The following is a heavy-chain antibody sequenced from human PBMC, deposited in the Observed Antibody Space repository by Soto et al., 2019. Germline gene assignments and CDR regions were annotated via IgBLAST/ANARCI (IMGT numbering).Heavy chain of an antibody. J-gene: IGHJ4*02. CDR1: GFTFSSYW. Sequence: HPGGSLRLSCAASGFTFSSYWMSWVRQAPGKGLEWVANIKQDGSEKYYVDSVKGRFTISRDNAKNSLYLQMNSLRAEDTAVYYCARDWSSEGYDYNYYFDYWGQGTLVTVSS. CDR2: IKQDGSEK. D-gene: IGHD5-12*01. CDR3: ARDWSSEGYDYNYYFDY. V-gene: IGHV3-7*01.